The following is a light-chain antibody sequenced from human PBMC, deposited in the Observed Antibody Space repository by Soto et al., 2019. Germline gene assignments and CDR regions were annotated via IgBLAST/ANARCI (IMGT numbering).Light chain of an antibody. CDR2: KAS. CDR1: QSISTW. CDR3: QQYKSYPFT. Sequence: DIQMTQFPSTLSASVGDRVTITCRASQSISTWLAWYQHKPGKTPKLLIYKASDLESGVPSRFSGSGSGTEFTLTITSLQPDDFQSYYCQQYKSYPFTFGPGTKVDFK. V-gene: IGKV1-5*03. J-gene: IGKJ3*01.